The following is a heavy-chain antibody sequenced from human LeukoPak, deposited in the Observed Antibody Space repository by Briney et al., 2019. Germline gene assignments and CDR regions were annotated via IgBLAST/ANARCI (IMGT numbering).Heavy chain of an antibody. Sequence: GGSLRLSCAASRFTFSSYAMSWVRQAPGKGLEWVSAISGSGGNTYYADSVKGRFTISRDNSKNTLYLQMNSLGAEDTAVYYCAKDTDWSYFDYWGQGTLVTVSS. V-gene: IGHV3-23*01. CDR1: RFTFSSYA. CDR3: AKDTDWSYFDY. J-gene: IGHJ4*02. D-gene: IGHD1-1*01. CDR2: ISGSGGNT.